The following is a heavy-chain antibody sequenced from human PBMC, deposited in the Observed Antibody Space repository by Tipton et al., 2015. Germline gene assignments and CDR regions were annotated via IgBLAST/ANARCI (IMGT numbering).Heavy chain of an antibody. CDR3: ARGAGFWSNYEHYYSGVDV. V-gene: IGHV4-61*05. D-gene: IGHD3-3*01. CDR1: GGSIDSTSYY. Sequence: TLSLTCTVSGGSIDSTSYYWGWIRQPPGKGLEWIGYIYSSGDTNYNPSLKGRVTISVDTSQNQFSLKLKSVTAADTAVYYCARGAGFWSNYEHYYSGVDVWGQGTTVTVSS. CDR2: IYSSGDT. J-gene: IGHJ6*02.